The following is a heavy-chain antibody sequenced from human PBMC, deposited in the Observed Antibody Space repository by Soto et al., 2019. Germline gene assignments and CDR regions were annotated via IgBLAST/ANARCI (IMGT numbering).Heavy chain of an antibody. CDR1: GYTFTGYY. V-gene: IGHV1-2*02. CDR2: INPDNGAT. J-gene: IGHJ4*02. CDR3: ARGEDYRWLFPYLDY. D-gene: IGHD2-8*02. Sequence: QVQLVQSGAEVKKPGASVKVSCQVSGYTFTGYYLHWARQAPGQGLEWMGWINPDNGATNYAQQFQGRVTMTRDTSISTVYLEFSSLRSDDTAVYFCARGEDYRWLFPYLDYWGQGALVTVSS.